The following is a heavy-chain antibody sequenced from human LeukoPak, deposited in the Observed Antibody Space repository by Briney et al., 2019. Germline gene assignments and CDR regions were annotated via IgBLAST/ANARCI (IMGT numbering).Heavy chain of an antibody. Sequence: PGGSLRLSCAASGFTFSSYAMHWVRQAPGKGLEWVAVISYDGSNKYYADSVKGRFTISRDNSKNTLYLQMNSLRAEDTAVYYCARDLSSGYYMWFDPWGQGTLVTVSS. CDR3: ARDLSSGYYMWFDP. J-gene: IGHJ5*02. D-gene: IGHD3-3*01. CDR2: ISYDGSNK. V-gene: IGHV3-30-3*01. CDR1: GFTFSSYA.